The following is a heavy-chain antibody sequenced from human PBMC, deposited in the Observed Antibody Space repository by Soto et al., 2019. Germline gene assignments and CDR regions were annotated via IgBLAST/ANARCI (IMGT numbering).Heavy chain of an antibody. CDR2: IIPIFGTA. CDR1: GGTFSSYA. Sequence: SVKVSCKASGGTFSSYAISWVRQAPGQGLEWMGGIIPIFGTANYAQKFQGRVTITADESTSTAYMELSSLRSEDTAVYYCARVDRPQAFKQLRFLEYPYGMDVWGQGTTVTVSS. V-gene: IGHV1-69*13. J-gene: IGHJ6*02. D-gene: IGHD3-3*01. CDR3: ARVDRPQAFKQLRFLEYPYGMDV.